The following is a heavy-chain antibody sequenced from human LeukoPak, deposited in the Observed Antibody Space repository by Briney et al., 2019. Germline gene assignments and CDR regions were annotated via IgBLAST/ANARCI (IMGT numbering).Heavy chain of an antibody. D-gene: IGHD2-2*01. CDR2: ISSNGGST. Sequence: SCKASGYTFTSYAMHWVRQAPGKGLEYVSAISSNGGSTYYANSVKGRFTISRDNSKNTLYLQMGSLRAEDMAVYYCARESTAGGYFDYWGQGTLVTVSS. V-gene: IGHV3-64*01. CDR3: ARESTAGGYFDY. CDR1: GYTFTSYA. J-gene: IGHJ4*02.